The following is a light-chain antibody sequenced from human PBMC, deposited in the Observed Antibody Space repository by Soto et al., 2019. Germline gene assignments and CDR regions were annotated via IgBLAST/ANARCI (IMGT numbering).Light chain of an antibody. CDR2: EVS. CDR1: SSDVGGYNY. CDR3: TSYGGSNNFV. J-gene: IGLJ1*01. V-gene: IGLV2-14*01. Sequence: SVLTQPASVSGSPGQSITISCTGTSSDVGGYNYVSWYQQHPGKAPKLMIYEVSNRPSGVSNRFSGSKSGNTASLTISGLQAVDEADYYCTSYGGSNNFVFGTGTKVTVL.